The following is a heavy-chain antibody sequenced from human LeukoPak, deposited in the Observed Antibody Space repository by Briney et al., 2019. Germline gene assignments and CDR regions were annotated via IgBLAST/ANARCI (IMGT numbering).Heavy chain of an antibody. CDR1: GGSISSYY. Sequence: SETLSLTCTVSGGSISSYYWGWIRQPPGKGLEWIGSIYHSGSTYYNPSLKSRVTISVDTSKNQFSLKLSSVTAADTAVYYCARRRWLQLEGFDYWGQGTLVTVSS. CDR3: ARRRWLQLEGFDY. V-gene: IGHV4-38-2*02. CDR2: IYHSGST. J-gene: IGHJ4*02. D-gene: IGHD5-24*01.